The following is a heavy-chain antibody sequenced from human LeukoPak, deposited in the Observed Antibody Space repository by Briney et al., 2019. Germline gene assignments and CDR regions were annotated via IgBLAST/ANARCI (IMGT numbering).Heavy chain of an antibody. D-gene: IGHD2-2*01. J-gene: IGHJ5*02. Sequence: SGPTLVKPTQTLTLTCTFSGFSLSTTGLSVGWIRQPPGKALEWLALVYWDDDKRYSPSLRSRLTITKDTSKNQVVLTMTNMDPVDTATYYCARYDCSSSSCYARNWFDPWGLGTLVTVSS. V-gene: IGHV2-5*02. CDR2: VYWDDDK. CDR3: ARYDCSSSSCYARNWFDP. CDR1: GFSLSTTGLS.